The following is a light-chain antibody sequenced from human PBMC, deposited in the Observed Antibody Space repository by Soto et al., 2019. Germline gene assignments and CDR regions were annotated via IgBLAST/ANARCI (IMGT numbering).Light chain of an antibody. J-gene: IGKJ2*01. CDR3: QEYNIWYT. Sequence: EIVMTQSPATLSVSPGESVTLSCRASQTIGNNLAWYQQKAGQPPSLLISGAFTRATGVPPRFSGSGSGTEFSLIISILQSEDFAVYCCQEYNIWYTFGQGTQVEIK. CDR1: QTIGNN. CDR2: GAF. V-gene: IGKV3-15*01.